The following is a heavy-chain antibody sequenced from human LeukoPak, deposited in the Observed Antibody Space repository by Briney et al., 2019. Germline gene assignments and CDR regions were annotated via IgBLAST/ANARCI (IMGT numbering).Heavy chain of an antibody. V-gene: IGHV4-59*08. D-gene: IGHD4-17*01. Sequence: PSETLSLTCTVSGGSLNGYYWGWIRQPPGKGLECIGYIHSSEGTAHNASLKSRLTISLDTSKNQFSLTLSSLTAADTAVYYCARHVYGEGMVVWGKGATVTVSS. CDR1: GGSLNGYY. CDR2: IHSSEGT. J-gene: IGHJ6*04. CDR3: ARHVYGEGMVV.